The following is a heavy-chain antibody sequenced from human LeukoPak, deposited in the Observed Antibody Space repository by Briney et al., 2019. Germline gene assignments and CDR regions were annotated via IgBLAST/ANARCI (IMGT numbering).Heavy chain of an antibody. J-gene: IGHJ4*02. Sequence: PGGSLRLSCAASGFTFSSYSMNWVRQAPGKGLEWVASISGSSSNKYYADSVQGRFTISRDNAKNSLYLQMGSLRAEDTAVYYCARPPSTSAWSNSVDDWGQGTLVTVSP. CDR1: GFTFSSYS. V-gene: IGHV3-21*01. D-gene: IGHD6-19*01. CDR3: ARPPSTSAWSNSVDD. CDR2: ISGSSSNK.